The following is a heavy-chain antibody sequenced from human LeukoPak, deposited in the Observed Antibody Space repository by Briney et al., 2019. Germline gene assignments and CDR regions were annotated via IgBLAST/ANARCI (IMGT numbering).Heavy chain of an antibody. Sequence: GGSLRLSCAASGFTFSNTWMYWVRQGPGKGLVWVSRIYNDETSATYADSVKGRFTISRDNAKNTLYLQMDNLRVDDTAVYYCARGAPIDYWGQGTLVTVSS. CDR3: ARGAPIDY. J-gene: IGHJ4*02. CDR2: IYNDETSA. V-gene: IGHV3-74*01. CDR1: GFTFSNTW.